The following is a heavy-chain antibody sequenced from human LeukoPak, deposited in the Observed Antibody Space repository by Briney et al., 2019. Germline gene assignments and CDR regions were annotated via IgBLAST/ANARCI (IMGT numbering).Heavy chain of an antibody. J-gene: IGHJ3*01. D-gene: IGHD5-18*01. CDR3: AKGYSYGTVYVFDD. V-gene: IGHV3-30*18. CDR2: ISYDGGDQ. CDR1: RFTFSNYG. Sequence: GSLRLSCAASRFTFSNYGMHWVRQAPGRGLEWVAVISYDGGDQYYTDSVKGRFTISRDNSKNTLYLQMNSLRAEDTAVYYCAKGYSYGTVYVFDDWGQGTMVTVSS.